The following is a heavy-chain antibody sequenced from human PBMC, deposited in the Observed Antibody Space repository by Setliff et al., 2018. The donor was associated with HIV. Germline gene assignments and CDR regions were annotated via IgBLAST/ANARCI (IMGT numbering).Heavy chain of an antibody. J-gene: IGHJ3*01. CDR1: GGSRGFITRYY. CDR2: TYNTGST. D-gene: IGHD1-1*01. CDR3: ATGLTFPSVFDV. V-gene: IGHV4-59*01. Sequence: SETLSLTCSVSGGSRGFITRYYWSWLRQSPGRGLEWIGYTYNTGSTNYRPSLKSRLTISLDTSKNQFSLTLTSVTAADTAVYYCATGLTFPSVFDVWGQGTVVTVSS.